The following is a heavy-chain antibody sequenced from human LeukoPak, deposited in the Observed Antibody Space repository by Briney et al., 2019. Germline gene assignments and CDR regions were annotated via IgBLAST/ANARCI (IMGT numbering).Heavy chain of an antibody. CDR3: ASPGRYCSGGSCYSHYYYMDV. CDR2: IIPILGIA. J-gene: IGHJ6*03. V-gene: IGHV1-69*02. CDR1: GGTFSSYT. D-gene: IGHD2-15*01. Sequence: KPGSSVEVSCKASGGTFSSYTISWVRQAPGQGLEWMGRIIPILGIANYAQKFQGRVTITADKSTSTAYVELSSLRSEDTAVYYCASPGRYCSGGSCYSHYYYMDVWGKGTTVSVSS.